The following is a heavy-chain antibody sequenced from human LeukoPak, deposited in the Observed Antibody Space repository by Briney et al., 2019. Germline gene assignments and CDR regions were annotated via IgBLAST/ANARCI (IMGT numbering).Heavy chain of an antibody. CDR3: ARVLSSGYYYSPYYYYYMDV. Sequence: SETLSLTCTVSGGSISSSCYYWGWIRQPPGKGLEWIGSIYYSGSTYYNPSLKSRVTISVDTSKNQFSLKLSSVTAADTAVYYCARVLSSGYYYSPYYYYYMDVWGKGTTVTVSS. J-gene: IGHJ6*03. CDR1: GGSISSSCYY. D-gene: IGHD3-22*01. CDR2: IYYSGST. V-gene: IGHV4-39*07.